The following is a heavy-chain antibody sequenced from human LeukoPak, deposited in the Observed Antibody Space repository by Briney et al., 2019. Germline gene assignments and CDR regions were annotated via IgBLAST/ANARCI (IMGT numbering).Heavy chain of an antibody. J-gene: IGHJ3*02. V-gene: IGHV3-21*01. D-gene: IGHD6-19*01. CDR3: ARGASVVAGNDNAFDI. CDR1: GFTFSSSW. Sequence: GGSLRLSCSASGFTFSSSWMNWVRQAPGKGLEWVSSISTSGSYIYYADSVKGRFTISRDNAKKSLYLQMNSLRADDTAVYYCARGASVVAGNDNAFDIWGQGTMVTVSS. CDR2: ISTSGSYI.